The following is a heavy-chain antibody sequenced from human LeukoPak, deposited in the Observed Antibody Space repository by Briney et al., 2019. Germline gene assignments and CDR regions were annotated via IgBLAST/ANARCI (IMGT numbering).Heavy chain of an antibody. CDR3: ARGLSRVVRAFDI. CDR2: INHSGST. V-gene: IGHV4-34*01. Sequence: SETLSLTCAVYGGSFSGYYWSWVRQPPGKGLEWVGEINHSGSTNYTPSLKSRLTISVHTSTNQFSLTLSSVTAADTAVYYCARGLSRVVRAFDIWGQGTMVTVSS. J-gene: IGHJ3*02. D-gene: IGHD3-10*01. CDR1: GGSFSGYY.